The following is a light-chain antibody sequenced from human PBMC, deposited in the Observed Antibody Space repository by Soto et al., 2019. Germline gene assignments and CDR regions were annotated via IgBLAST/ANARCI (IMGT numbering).Light chain of an antibody. Sequence: QSALTQPASVSGSPGQSITISCTGTSRDVGGYNYVSWYQQHPGKAPKLMIYDVSNRPSGVSNRFSGSKSGNTASLTISGLQAEDEADYYCSSYTRSSTLGVVFGGGTQRTVL. CDR3: SSYTRSSTLGVV. J-gene: IGLJ2*01. CDR2: DVS. CDR1: SRDVGGYNY. V-gene: IGLV2-14*01.